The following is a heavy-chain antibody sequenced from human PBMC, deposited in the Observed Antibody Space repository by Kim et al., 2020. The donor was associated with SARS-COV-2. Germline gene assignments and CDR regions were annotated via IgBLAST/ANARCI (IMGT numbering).Heavy chain of an antibody. Sequence: KTRYSPKFQGRVSITRDTSATTAYLEVSGLISEDTAVYYCAREAVAGSFDYWGQGSLVTVSS. J-gene: IGHJ4*02. CDR2: KT. V-gene: IGHV1-3*01. CDR3: AREAVAGSFDY. D-gene: IGHD6-19*01.